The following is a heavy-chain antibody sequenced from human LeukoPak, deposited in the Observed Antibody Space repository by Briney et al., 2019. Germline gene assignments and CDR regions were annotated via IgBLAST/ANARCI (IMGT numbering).Heavy chain of an antibody. D-gene: IGHD3-10*01. Sequence: SETLSLTCAVYGGSFSGYYWSWIRQPPGKGLEWIGEINHSGSTNYNPSLKSRVTISVDTSKNQFSLKLSSVTAADTAVYYCARTPSMYYYGSGSYYNKFWFDPWGQGTLVTVSS. J-gene: IGHJ5*02. CDR3: ARTPSMYYYGSGSYYNKFWFDP. CDR1: GGSFSGYY. V-gene: IGHV4-34*01. CDR2: INHSGST.